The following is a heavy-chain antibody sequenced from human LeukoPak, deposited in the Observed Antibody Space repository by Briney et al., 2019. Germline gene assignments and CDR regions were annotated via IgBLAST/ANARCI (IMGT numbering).Heavy chain of an antibody. CDR3: AKTSGYRRFDP. D-gene: IGHD5-12*01. Sequence: GGSLRLSCAASGFTFTNYAMTWVRQAPGKGLEWVSAISGSGGSTYFADSVKGRFTISRDNSKNTLYLQMNSLRAEDTAVYYCAKTSGYRRFDPWGQGTLVTVSS. CDR2: ISGSGGST. J-gene: IGHJ5*02. CDR1: GFTFTNYA. V-gene: IGHV3-23*01.